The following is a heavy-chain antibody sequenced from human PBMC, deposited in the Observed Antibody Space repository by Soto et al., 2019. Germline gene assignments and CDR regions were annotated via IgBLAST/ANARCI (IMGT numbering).Heavy chain of an antibody. D-gene: IGHD5-12*01. Sequence: SVKVSCKASGGTFSSYAISWVRQAPGQGLEWMGGIIPIFGTANYAQKFQGRVTITADESTSTAYMELSSLRSEDTAVYYCARALYSGLYPTQYGMDVWGQGTTVTVSS. J-gene: IGHJ6*02. CDR2: IIPIFGTA. CDR1: GGTFSSYA. CDR3: ARALYSGLYPTQYGMDV. V-gene: IGHV1-69*13.